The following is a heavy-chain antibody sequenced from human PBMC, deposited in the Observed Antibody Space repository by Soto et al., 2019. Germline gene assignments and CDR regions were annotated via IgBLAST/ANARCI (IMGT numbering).Heavy chain of an antibody. CDR1: GYTFTNYG. CDR2: ISTFSGNT. J-gene: IGHJ2*01. D-gene: IGHD3-10*01. CDR3: ARDYGSGPTPWYFDL. Sequence: GASVKVSCKASGYTFTNYGISWVRQAPGQGLEWMGWISTFSGNTNYAQKLQGRVTMTTDTSTSTAYMELTSLRSDDMAVYYCARDYGSGPTPWYFDLWGRGTLVTVSS. V-gene: IGHV1-18*03.